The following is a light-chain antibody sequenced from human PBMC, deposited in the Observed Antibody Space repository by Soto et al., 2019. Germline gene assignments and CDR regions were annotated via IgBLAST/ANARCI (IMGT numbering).Light chain of an antibody. CDR2: GAS. Sequence: EIVLTPSPVTLSLSPGGRATLSCGASQSVSSNLARYQQKPGQAPRLLIYGASTRATGIPARFSGSGSGTEFTLTISSLQSEDFAVYYCQQYNNWPPVFGPGTKVDIK. CDR3: QQYNNWPPV. J-gene: IGKJ3*01. V-gene: IGKV3-15*01. CDR1: QSVSSN.